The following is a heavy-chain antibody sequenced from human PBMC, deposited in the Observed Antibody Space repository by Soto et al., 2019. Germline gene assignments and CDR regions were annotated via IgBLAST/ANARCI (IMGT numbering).Heavy chain of an antibody. D-gene: IGHD3-9*01. CDR1: GGSFSGYY. J-gene: IGHJ4*02. CDR3: ARHQIALTGTFD. CDR2: INHSGST. Sequence: SETLSLTCAVYGGSFSGYYWSWIRQPPGKGLEWIGEINHSGSTNYNPSLKSRVTISIDTSKNQFSLKLSSVTAADTAVYYCARHQIALTGTFDWGQGTLVTV. V-gene: IGHV4-34*01.